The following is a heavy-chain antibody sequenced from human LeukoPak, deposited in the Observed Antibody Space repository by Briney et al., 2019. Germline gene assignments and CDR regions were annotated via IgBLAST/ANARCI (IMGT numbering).Heavy chain of an antibody. CDR1: GDSVSSNTAA. J-gene: IGHJ4*02. V-gene: IGHV6-1*01. CDR2: TYYRSKWYS. D-gene: IGHD6-19*01. CDR3: AREVLHLSGWYLDS. Sequence: SQTLSLTCAISGDSVSSNTAAWNWIRQSPSRGLEWLGRTYYRSKWYSDYAVSVKSRLTVNPDTSKNQFSLHLSSVTPEDTAIYFCAREVLHLSGWYLDSWGQGTLVTVTS.